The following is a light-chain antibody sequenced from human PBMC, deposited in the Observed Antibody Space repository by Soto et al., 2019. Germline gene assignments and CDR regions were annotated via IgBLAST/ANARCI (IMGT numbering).Light chain of an antibody. CDR1: QSISNW. V-gene: IGKV1-5*03. CDR2: KAS. J-gene: IGKJ2*01. Sequence: DIQMTQSPSTLSASVGDRVTITRRASQSISNWLAWYQQKPGKAPNLLIYKASFLESGVPSRFSGSGSGTEFTLTISSLQPDDFATYYCQQYNSYPYTFGQGTKVDIK. CDR3: QQYNSYPYT.